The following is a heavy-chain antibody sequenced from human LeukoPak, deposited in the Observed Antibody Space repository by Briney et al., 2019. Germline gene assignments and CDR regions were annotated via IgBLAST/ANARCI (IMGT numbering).Heavy chain of an antibody. J-gene: IGHJ5*02. CDR2: IIPIFGTA. CDR1: GGTFSSYA. Sequence: SVKVSCKASGGTFSSYAISWVRQAPGQGLEWMGGIIPIFGTANYAQKFQGRVTITADESTSTAYMELSSLRLEDTAVYYCARVGRRGSIFGVDSFDPWGEGTLVTVST. V-gene: IGHV1-69*13. CDR3: ARVGRRGSIFGVDSFDP. D-gene: IGHD3-3*01.